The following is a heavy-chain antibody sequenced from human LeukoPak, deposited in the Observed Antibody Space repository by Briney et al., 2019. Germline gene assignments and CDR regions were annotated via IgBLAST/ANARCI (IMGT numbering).Heavy chain of an antibody. CDR2: INHSGST. CDR1: GGSFSGYY. CDR3: ARVRMRMYHDSSGYYYAPHFIDY. V-gene: IGHV4-34*01. J-gene: IGHJ4*02. D-gene: IGHD3-22*01. Sequence: PSETLSLTCAVYGGSFSGYYWSWIRQPPGKGLEWIGEINHSGSTNYNPSLKSRVTISVDTSKNQFSLKLSSVTAADTAVYYCARVRMRMYHDSSGYYYAPHFIDYWGQGTLVTVSS.